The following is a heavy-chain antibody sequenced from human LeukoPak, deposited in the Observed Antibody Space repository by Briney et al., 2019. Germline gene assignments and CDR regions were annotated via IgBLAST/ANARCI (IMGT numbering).Heavy chain of an antibody. CDR1: GFTFSSYW. V-gene: IGHV3-74*01. J-gene: IGHJ6*02. Sequence: GGSLRLSCAASGFTFSSYWMHWVRHAPGKGVVWVSRINSDGSSTTYAGSVKRRFSIPRDNAKRSLYLQMNSLRAEDTAVYYCAREGRDYGSRKQYDYCMDVWGQGTTVTVSS. D-gene: IGHD3-10*01. CDR3: AREGRDYGSRKQYDYCMDV. CDR2: INSDGSST.